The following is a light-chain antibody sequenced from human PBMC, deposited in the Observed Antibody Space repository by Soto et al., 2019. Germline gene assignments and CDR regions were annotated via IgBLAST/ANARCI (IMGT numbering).Light chain of an antibody. J-gene: IGLJ1*01. CDR2: TVS. CDR3: TSYTSSSTPYV. V-gene: IGLV2-14*01. Sequence: QSALAQPASVSGSPGQSITISCTGTSNDVGGYDYVSWYQQHPGRAPKLMIYTVSYRPSGVSNRFSGSKSGNTASLTISGLQAEDEADYYCTSYTSSSTPYVFGTGTKVTVL. CDR1: SNDVGGYDY.